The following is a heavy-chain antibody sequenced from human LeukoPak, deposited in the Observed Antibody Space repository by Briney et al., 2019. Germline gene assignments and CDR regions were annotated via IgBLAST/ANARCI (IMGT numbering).Heavy chain of an antibody. CDR2: IYYIGST. CDR1: GGSISSTSYY. D-gene: IGHD3-10*01. CDR3: ARQENYYCFDP. Sequence: SETLSLTCTVSGGSISSTSYYWGWIRQPPGNGLEWIGSIYYIGSTYYNPSLKSRVTISVDTSKNQFSLKLSSVTAADTAVYYCARQENYYCFDPWGQGTLVTVSS. V-gene: IGHV4-39*01. J-gene: IGHJ5*02.